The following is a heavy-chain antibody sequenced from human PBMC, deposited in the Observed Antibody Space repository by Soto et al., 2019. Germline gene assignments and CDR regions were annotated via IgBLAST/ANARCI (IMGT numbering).Heavy chain of an antibody. J-gene: IGHJ4*02. CDR3: AKKVNSGPGSQYFDY. CDR2: FRTGADGGTT. D-gene: IGHD3-10*01. CDR1: GFTFSSYS. Sequence: AGGSLRLSCAASGFTFSSYSMSWVRQAPGKGLEWVSGFRTGADGGTTYYADSVKGRFTISRDISKNTLFLQMNSLRAEDTAIYYCAKKVNSGPGSQYFDYWGQGTLVTVSS. V-gene: IGHV3-23*01.